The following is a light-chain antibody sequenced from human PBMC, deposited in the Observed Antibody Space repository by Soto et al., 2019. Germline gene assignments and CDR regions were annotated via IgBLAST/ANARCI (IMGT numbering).Light chain of an antibody. CDR2: AAS. CDR1: QGISSY. J-gene: IGKJ1*01. V-gene: IGKV1-8*01. Sequence: AIRITRSPSSFSASAGDKVTINSPASQGISSYLAWYQQKPGKAPKLLIYAASTLQSGVPSRFSGSGSGTDFTLTINYLQSEDFATYYCQHYDTYPRTFGQGTKVDIK. CDR3: QHYDTYPRT.